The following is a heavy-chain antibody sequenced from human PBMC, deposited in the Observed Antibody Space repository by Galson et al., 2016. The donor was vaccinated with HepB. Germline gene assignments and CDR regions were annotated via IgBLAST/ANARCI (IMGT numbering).Heavy chain of an antibody. Sequence: SCKASGGTFRSYAISWVRQAPGQGLEWMGGIVPIFGTANYAQKFQGRVTITADESTSTAYMELRSLRSDDTAVYYCARSPSMSGYGYYDYWGQGTLVTVSS. J-gene: IGHJ4*02. CDR3: ARSPSMSGYGYYDY. CDR2: IVPIFGTA. CDR1: GGTFRSYA. D-gene: IGHD2/OR15-2a*01. V-gene: IGHV1-69*01.